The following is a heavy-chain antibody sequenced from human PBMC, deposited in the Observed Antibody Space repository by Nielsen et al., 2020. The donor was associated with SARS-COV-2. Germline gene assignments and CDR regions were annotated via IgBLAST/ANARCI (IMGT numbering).Heavy chain of an antibody. Sequence: SETLSLTCTVSGYSISSGYYWGWIRQLPGKGLEWIGSIYHSGSTYYNPSLKSRVTISVDTSKNQFSLKLSSVTAADTAVYYCARAVYYDILTGYYSYYFDYWGQGTLVTVSS. V-gene: IGHV4-38-2*02. CDR2: IYHSGST. CDR1: GYSISSGYY. J-gene: IGHJ4*02. D-gene: IGHD3-9*01. CDR3: ARAVYYDILTGYYSYYFDY.